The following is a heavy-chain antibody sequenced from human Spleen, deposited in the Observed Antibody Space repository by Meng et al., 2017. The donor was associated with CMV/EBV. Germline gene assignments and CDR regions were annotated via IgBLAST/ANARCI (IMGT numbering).Heavy chain of an antibody. V-gene: IGHV1-69*10. D-gene: IGHD2-2*01. J-gene: IGHJ6*02. CDR2: IIPILGIA. CDR1: GGTFSSYA. Sequence: SVKVSCKASGGTFSSYAISWVRQAPGQGLEWMGGIIPILGIANYAQKFQGRVTITADKSTSTAYMEPSSLRSEDTAVYYCASAADQLSYYYYGMDVWGQGTTVTVSS. CDR3: ASAADQLSYYYYGMDV.